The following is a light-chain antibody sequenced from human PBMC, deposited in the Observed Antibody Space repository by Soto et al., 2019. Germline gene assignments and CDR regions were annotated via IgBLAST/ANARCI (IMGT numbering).Light chain of an antibody. CDR2: GAS. J-gene: IGKJ2*01. CDR1: QSVSRSY. Sequence: EIVLTQSPGTLSLSPGERATLSCRASQSVSRSYLAWYQQKPGQAPRLLIYGASSRATGIPDRFSGSGSGTDFTLTISRLEAEDFAVYYCQQYGSSPPNTFGQGTKLEIK. CDR3: QQYGSSPPNT. V-gene: IGKV3-20*01.